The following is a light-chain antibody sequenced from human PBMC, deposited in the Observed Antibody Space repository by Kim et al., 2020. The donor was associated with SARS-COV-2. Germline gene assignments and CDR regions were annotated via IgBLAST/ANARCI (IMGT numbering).Light chain of an antibody. CDR1: QSVSSY. CDR2: DAS. J-gene: IGKJ2*01. CDR3: QQRSNWPPGYT. V-gene: IGKV3-11*01. Sequence: PGERATPSCRASQSVSSYLAWYQQKPGQAPRLLIYDASNRATGIPARFSGSGSGTDFTLTISSLEPEDFAVYYCQQRSNWPPGYTFGQGTKLEI.